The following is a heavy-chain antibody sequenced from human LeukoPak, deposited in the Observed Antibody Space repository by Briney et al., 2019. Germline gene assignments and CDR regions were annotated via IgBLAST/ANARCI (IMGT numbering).Heavy chain of an antibody. Sequence: SVKVSCKASGGTFSSYAISWVRQAPGQGLEWMGGIIPIFGTANYAQKFQGRVTITADESTSTAYMELSSLRSEDTAVYYCARDPMVRGVIDYYYYGMDVWGQGTTVTVSS. J-gene: IGHJ6*02. CDR3: ARDPMVRGVIDYYYYGMDV. D-gene: IGHD3-10*01. V-gene: IGHV1-69*13. CDR2: IIPIFGTA. CDR1: GGTFSSYA.